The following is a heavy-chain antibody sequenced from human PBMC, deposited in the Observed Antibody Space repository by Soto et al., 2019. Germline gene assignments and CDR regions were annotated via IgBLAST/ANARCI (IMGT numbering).Heavy chain of an antibody. Sequence: QVQLQQWGAGLLKPSETLSLTCAVYGGSFSGYYWSWIRQPPGKGLEWIGEINHSGSTNYNPSLKSRVTISVDTSKNQFSLKLSSVTAADTAVYYCARGRVRGWFHHCSGGSCYYWFDPWGQGTLVTVSS. D-gene: IGHD2-15*01. CDR3: ARGRVRGWFHHCSGGSCYYWFDP. CDR2: INHSGST. CDR1: GGSFSGYY. J-gene: IGHJ5*02. V-gene: IGHV4-34*01.